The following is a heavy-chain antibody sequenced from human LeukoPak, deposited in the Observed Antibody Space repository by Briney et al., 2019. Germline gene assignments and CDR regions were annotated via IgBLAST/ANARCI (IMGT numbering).Heavy chain of an antibody. CDR2: IYYSGST. D-gene: IGHD3-10*01. J-gene: IGHJ6*04. CDR1: GGSISSGDYY. Sequence: SQTLSLTCTVSGGSISSGDYYWSWIRQPPGKGLEWIGYIYYSGSTYYNPSLKSRVTISVDTSKNQFSLKLSSVTAADTAVYYCASLYYYGSGSYYEPPLQYYHGMDVWGKGTTVTVSS. CDR3: ASLYYYGSGSYYEPPLQYYHGMDV. V-gene: IGHV4-30-4*01.